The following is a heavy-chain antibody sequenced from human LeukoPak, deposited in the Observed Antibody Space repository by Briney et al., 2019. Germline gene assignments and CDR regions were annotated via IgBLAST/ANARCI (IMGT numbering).Heavy chain of an antibody. CDR3: ARGIYNDY. V-gene: IGHV1-2*02. Sequence: ASVKVSCTASGYTFNGHHIHWVRRAPGQGLEWMGWINPNSGGTNYAQNFQGRVTMTRDTSISTAFMELLRLRSDDTAVYYCARGIYNDYWGQGTLVTVSS. CDR1: GYTFNGHH. J-gene: IGHJ4*02. CDR2: INPNSGGT. D-gene: IGHD3-10*01.